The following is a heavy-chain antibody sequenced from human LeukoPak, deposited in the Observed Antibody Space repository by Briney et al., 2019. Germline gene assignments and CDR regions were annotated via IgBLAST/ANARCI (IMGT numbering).Heavy chain of an antibody. Sequence: PGGSLRLSCAASGFTFDDYAMHWVRQAPGKGLEWVSGISWNSGSIGYANSVKGRFTISRDNAKNSLYLQMNSLRAEDMALYYCARDLYLDYGSGNHFDYWGQGTLVTVSS. D-gene: IGHD3-10*01. J-gene: IGHJ4*02. CDR2: ISWNSGSI. CDR3: ARDLYLDYGSGNHFDY. CDR1: GFTFDDYA. V-gene: IGHV3-9*03.